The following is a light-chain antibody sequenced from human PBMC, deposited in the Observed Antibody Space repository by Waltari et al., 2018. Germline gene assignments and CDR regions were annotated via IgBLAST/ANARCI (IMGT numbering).Light chain of an antibody. J-gene: IGLJ3*02. CDR3: RSYTSSSIWV. V-gene: IGLV2-14*01. CDR1: SSDVGGYNY. Sequence: GQSITISCTGTSSDVGGYNYVSWYQQHPGKAPKLMIYEVSNRPSGVSNRFSGSKSGNTASLTFSGLQADDEADYYCRSYTSSSIWVFGGGTKLTVL. CDR2: EVS.